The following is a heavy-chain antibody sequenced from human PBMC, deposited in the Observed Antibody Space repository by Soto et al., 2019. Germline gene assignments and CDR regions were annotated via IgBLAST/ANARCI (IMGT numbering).Heavy chain of an antibody. J-gene: IGHJ4*02. CDR3: AKGRAYTQTFFDF. CDR2: ITGSGGDT. CDR1: GFIFPTHA. V-gene: IGHV3-23*01. D-gene: IGHD3-16*01. Sequence: LRLSCAASGFIFPTHAMSWVRQAPGKGLEWVSAITGSGGDTFYASSVEGRFTVSRDNSKNTLYLHMTSLRADDTGVYFCAKGRAYTQTFFDFWGQGTLVTVSS.